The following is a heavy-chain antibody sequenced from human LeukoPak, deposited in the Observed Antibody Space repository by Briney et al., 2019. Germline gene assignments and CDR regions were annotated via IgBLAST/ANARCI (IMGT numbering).Heavy chain of an antibody. D-gene: IGHD2-2*01. Sequence: ASVKVSCKPSGYTFTDYFVHWVRQAPGQGLEWMGSVNPKSGGTNYAQKFHGSVTMTTDTAISTGYMELSSLRSDDMDVYYCARELAFCLGTSCSLFGYWGQGTLLTVSS. CDR1: GYTFTDYF. J-gene: IGHJ4*02. V-gene: IGHV1-2*02. CDR3: ARELAFCLGTSCSLFGY. CDR2: VNPKSGGT.